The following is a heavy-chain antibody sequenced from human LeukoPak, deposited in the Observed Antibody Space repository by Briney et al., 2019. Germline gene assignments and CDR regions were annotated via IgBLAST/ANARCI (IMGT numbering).Heavy chain of an antibody. D-gene: IGHD1-26*01. CDR2: ISWNSGSI. CDR3: AKGLGELPTYYFDY. V-gene: IGHV3-9*01. Sequence: GGSLRLSCAASGFTFDDYAMHWVRQAPGKGLEWVSGISWNSGSIGYADSVKGRFTISRDNAKNSLYLQMNSLRAEDTALYYCAKGLGELPTYYFDYWGQGTLVTVSS. CDR1: GFTFDDYA. J-gene: IGHJ4*02.